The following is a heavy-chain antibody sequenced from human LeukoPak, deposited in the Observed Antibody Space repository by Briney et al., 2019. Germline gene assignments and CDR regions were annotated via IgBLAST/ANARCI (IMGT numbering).Heavy chain of an antibody. Sequence: GGSLRLSCAASGFTFSSYAMHWVRQAPGKGLEYVSAISSNGGSTYYSNSVKGRFTISRDNSKNTLYLQMGSLRAEDMAVYYCARSNGGNSGGTFWYWGQGTLVTVSS. CDR3: ARSNGGNSGGTFWY. V-gene: IGHV3-64*01. CDR1: GFTFSSYA. J-gene: IGHJ4*02. CDR2: ISSNGGST. D-gene: IGHD4-23*01.